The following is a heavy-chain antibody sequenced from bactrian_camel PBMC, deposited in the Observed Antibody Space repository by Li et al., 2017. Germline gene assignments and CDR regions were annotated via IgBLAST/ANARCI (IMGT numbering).Heavy chain of an antibody. Sequence: HVQLVESGGGSAQAGGSLKLSCVASGYRITRCGFGWFRQAPGKGLEWVSSIYDTGATTYYPDSVKGRFTISRDNAQNTLYLQMDSLTPEDTAMYYCAADEFVESRGCIDPDEQDSWGPGTQVTVS. V-gene: IGHV3-2*01. D-gene: IGHD1*01. CDR2: IYDTGATT. J-gene: IGHJ4*01. CDR1: GYRITRCG. CDR3: AADEFVESRGCIDPDEQDS.